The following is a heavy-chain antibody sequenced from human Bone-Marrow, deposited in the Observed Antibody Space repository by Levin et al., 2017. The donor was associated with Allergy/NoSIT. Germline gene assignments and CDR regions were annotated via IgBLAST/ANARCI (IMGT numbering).Heavy chain of an antibody. J-gene: IGHJ4*02. V-gene: IGHV3-9*01. CDR1: GFTFDDYA. CDR2: LSWNSGTI. Sequence: PGGSLRLSCAASGFTFDDYAMHWVRQAPGKGLEWVSSLSWNSGTIAYADSVKGRFTISRDNAKKSLYLEMNSLRAEDTALYYCAKDYRRLGTMIVVATLDYWGQGTLVTVSS. CDR3: AKDYRRLGTMIVVATLDY. D-gene: IGHD3-22*01.